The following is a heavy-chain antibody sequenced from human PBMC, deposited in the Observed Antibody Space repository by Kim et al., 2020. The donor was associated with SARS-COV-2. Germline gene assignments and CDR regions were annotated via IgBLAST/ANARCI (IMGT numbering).Heavy chain of an antibody. V-gene: IGHV3-48*03. D-gene: IGHD2-2*01. CDR3: ATSLSKDCSSINCPTRQFDP. CDR1: GFTFSSFE. CDR2: INNSGGTK. J-gene: IGHJ5*02. Sequence: GGSLRLSCTASGFTFSSFEMNWVRQAPGKGLEWISYINNSGGTKYYADSVRGRFTISRDNAQNSLYLQMDSLRVEDTAVYYCATSLSKDCSSINCPTRQFDPWGQGMLVTVSS.